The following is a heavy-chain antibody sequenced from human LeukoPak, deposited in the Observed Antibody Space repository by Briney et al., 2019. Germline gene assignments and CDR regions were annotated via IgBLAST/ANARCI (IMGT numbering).Heavy chain of an antibody. D-gene: IGHD6-13*01. CDR1: GGSISSYY. CDR2: IYTSGST. V-gene: IGHV4-4*07. Sequence: SETLSLTCTVSGGSISSYYWSWIRQPAGKGLEWIGRIYTSGSTNYNPSLKSRVTMSVDTSKNQFSLKLSSVTAADTAVYYCARTYSSSWYGNWFDPWGQGTLVNVSS. CDR3: ARTYSSSWYGNWFDP. J-gene: IGHJ5*02.